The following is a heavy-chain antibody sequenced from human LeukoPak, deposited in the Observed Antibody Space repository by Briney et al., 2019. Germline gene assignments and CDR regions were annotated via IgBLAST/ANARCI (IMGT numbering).Heavy chain of an antibody. CDR3: TRHGRYCSGGSCYSGDYYYGMDV. CDR2: IRSKANSYAT. V-gene: IGHV3-73*01. J-gene: IGHJ6*02. D-gene: IGHD2-15*01. CDR1: GFTFSRYW. Sequence: GGSLRLSCAASGFTFSRYWMHWVRQAPGQGLEWVGRIRSKANSYATAYAASVKGRFTISRDDSKNTAYLQMNSLKTEDTAVYYCTRHGRYCSGGSCYSGDYYYGMDVWGQGTTVTVSS.